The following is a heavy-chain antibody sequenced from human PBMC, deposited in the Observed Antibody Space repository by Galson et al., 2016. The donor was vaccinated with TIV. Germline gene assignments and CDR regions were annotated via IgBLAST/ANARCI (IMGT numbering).Heavy chain of an antibody. J-gene: IGHJ6*02. CDR3: AKDRGCGGDCPHYYGMDV. CDR2: IWYDGSKR. CDR1: GVTFSSYT. V-gene: IGHV3-30*02. Sequence: SLRLSCAASGVTFSSYTMRWVRQAPGKGLEWVALIWYDGSKRYYTDSVKGRFTISRENSNNTLYLQKDSLRPEDTAMYYCAKDRGCGGDCPHYYGMDVWGQGATVTVSS. D-gene: IGHD2-21*02.